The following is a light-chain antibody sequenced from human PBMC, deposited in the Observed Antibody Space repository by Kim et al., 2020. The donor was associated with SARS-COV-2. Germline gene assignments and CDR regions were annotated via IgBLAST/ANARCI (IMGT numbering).Light chain of an antibody. V-gene: IGLV1-44*01. CDR3: AAWDDSLNGSYV. J-gene: IGLJ1*01. Sequence: TQPPSASGTPGQRVTISCSGSSSNIGSNTVKWYQQLPGTAPKLLIYSNNQRPSGVPDRFSGSKSGTSASLAISGLQSEDEADYYCAAWDDSLNGSYVFGTGTKVTVL. CDR2: SNN. CDR1: SSNIGSNT.